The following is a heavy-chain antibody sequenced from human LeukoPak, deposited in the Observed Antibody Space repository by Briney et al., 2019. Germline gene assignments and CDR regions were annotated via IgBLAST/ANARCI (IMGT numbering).Heavy chain of an antibody. CDR1: GFTFSSYE. Sequence: GGSLRLSCAASGFTFSSYEMNWVRQAPGKGLEWISYISNSGSTIYYADSVKGRFTISRDNAKNSLYLQMNSLRAEDTAVYYCAELGITMIGGVWGKGTTVTISS. CDR3: AELGITMIGGV. D-gene: IGHD3-10*02. J-gene: IGHJ6*04. V-gene: IGHV3-48*03. CDR2: ISNSGSTI.